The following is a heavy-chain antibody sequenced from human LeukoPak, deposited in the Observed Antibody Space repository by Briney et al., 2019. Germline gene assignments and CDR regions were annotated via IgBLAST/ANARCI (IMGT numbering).Heavy chain of an antibody. D-gene: IGHD2-21*01. CDR1: GFSFSSYS. V-gene: IGHV3-48*04. CDR3: TTDRGPLWRALSDYYYYMDV. Sequence: GGSLRLSCAASGFSFSSYSMNWVRQAPGKGLEWISYISGSSSTIYYADSVKGRFTISRDNAKTSLYLQMNSLKTEDTAVYYCTTDRGPLWRALSDYYYYMDVWGKGTTVTVSS. CDR2: ISGSSSTI. J-gene: IGHJ6*03.